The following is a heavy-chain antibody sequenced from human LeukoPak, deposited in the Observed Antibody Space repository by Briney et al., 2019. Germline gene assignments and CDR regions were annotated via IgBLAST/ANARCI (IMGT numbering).Heavy chain of an antibody. D-gene: IGHD3-22*01. Sequence: ASVKVSCKASGYTFTSYYMHWVRQAPGQGLEWMGIINPSGGSTSYAQKFQGRVTMTRDMSTSTVYMELSSLRSEDTAVYYCATTYSSGYLRGAFDIWGQGTMVTVSS. V-gene: IGHV1-46*01. J-gene: IGHJ3*02. CDR1: GYTFTSYY. CDR2: INPSGGST. CDR3: ATTYSSGYLRGAFDI.